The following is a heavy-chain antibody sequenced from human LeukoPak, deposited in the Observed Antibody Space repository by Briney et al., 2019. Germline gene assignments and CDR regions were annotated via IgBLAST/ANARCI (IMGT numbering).Heavy chain of an antibody. D-gene: IGHD3-10*01. J-gene: IGHJ4*02. CDR2: ISAYNGNT. V-gene: IGHV1-18*04. CDR3: ARVSYYGSGNDY. CDR1: GYTFTSYG. Sequence: RASVKVSCKASGYTFTSYGISWVRQAPGQGLEWMGWISAYNGNTNYAQKFQGRVTITADKSTSTAYMELSSLRSEDTAVYYCARVSYYGSGNDYWGQGTLVTVSS.